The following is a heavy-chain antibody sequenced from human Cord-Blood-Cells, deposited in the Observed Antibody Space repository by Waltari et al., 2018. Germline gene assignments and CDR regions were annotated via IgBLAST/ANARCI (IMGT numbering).Heavy chain of an antibody. CDR1: GGSISSGAYY. Sequence: QVQLQESGPGLVKPSQTLSLTCTVSGGSISSGAYYLSWIRQPPGQGLEWIGYIYYSGSTYYNPSLKSRVTISVDTSKNQFSLKLSSVTAADTAVYYCASSQYSSGWYLDYWGQGTLVTVSS. V-gene: IGHV4-30-4*08. CDR2: IYYSGST. D-gene: IGHD6-19*01. J-gene: IGHJ4*02. CDR3: ASSQYSSGWYLDY.